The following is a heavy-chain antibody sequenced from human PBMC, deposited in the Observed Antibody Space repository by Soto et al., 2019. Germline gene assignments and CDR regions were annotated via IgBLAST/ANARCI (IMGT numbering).Heavy chain of an antibody. CDR3: AKGRGITGTKAYFDY. J-gene: IGHJ4*02. CDR2: ISYDGSNK. V-gene: IGHV3-30*18. D-gene: IGHD1-7*01. CDR1: GFTFSSYG. Sequence: QVQLVESGGGVVQPGRSLRLSCAASGFTFSSYGMHWVRQAPGKGLEWVAVISYDGSNKYYADSVKGRFTISRDNSKNTLYLQMKSLRAEDTAVYYCAKGRGITGTKAYFDYWGQGTLVTVSS.